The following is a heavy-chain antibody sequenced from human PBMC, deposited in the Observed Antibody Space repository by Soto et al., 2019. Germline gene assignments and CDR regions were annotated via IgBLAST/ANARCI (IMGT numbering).Heavy chain of an antibody. CDR1: GGSISNGGYY. CDR2: IHYSGST. Sequence: SETLSLTCTVSGGSISNGGYYWNWVRQHPGKGLEWIGYIHYSGSTRYNPSLESRVTISVDTSKDQFSLKLRSVTAADTAVYYCARVRGSGSYAAYYFDSWGQGTLVTVSS. D-gene: IGHD3-10*01. J-gene: IGHJ4*01. CDR3: ARVRGSGSYAAYYFDS. V-gene: IGHV4-31*03.